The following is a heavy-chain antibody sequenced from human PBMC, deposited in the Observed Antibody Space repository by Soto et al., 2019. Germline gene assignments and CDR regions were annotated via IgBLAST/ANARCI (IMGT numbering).Heavy chain of an antibody. CDR3: AINTVTPNYGMDV. D-gene: IGHD4-4*01. J-gene: IGHJ6*02. V-gene: IGHV5-10-1*01. CDR1: GYSVTSYW. Sequence: GESLKISCKGSGYSVTSYWISWVRQMPGKGLEWMGRIDPSDSYTNYSPSFQGHVTISADKSISTAYLQWSSLKASDTAMYYCAINTVTPNYGMDVWGQGTTVTVSS. CDR2: IDPSDSYT.